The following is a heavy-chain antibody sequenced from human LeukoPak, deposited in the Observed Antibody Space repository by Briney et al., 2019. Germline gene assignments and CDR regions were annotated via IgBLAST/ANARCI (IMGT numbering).Heavy chain of an antibody. V-gene: IGHV1-2*02. D-gene: IGHD3-3*01. CDR1: GYTFTGYY. Sequence: ASVKVSCKASGYTFTGYYMHWVRQAPGQGLEWMGWINPNSGGTNYAQKFQGRVTMTRDTSISTAYMELSRLRSDDTAVYYCARGTYDFWSGYTAGFDYWGQGTLVTVSS. CDR2: INPNSGGT. J-gene: IGHJ4*02. CDR3: ARGTYDFWSGYTAGFDY.